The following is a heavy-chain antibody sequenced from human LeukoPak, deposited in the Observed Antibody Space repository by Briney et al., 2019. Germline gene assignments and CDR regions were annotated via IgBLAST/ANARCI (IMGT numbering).Heavy chain of an antibody. V-gene: IGHV3-23*01. CDR3: AKVWDTYYYDSSGSFDY. CDR1: GFTFSSYA. CDR2: ISSSGGST. J-gene: IGHJ4*02. D-gene: IGHD3-22*01. Sequence: GGSLRLSRAASGFTFSSYAMSWVRQAPGKGLEWVSAISSSGGSTYYADSVKGRFTISRDNSKNTLYLQMNSLRAEDTAVYYCAKVWDTYYYDSSGSFDYWGQGTLVTVSS.